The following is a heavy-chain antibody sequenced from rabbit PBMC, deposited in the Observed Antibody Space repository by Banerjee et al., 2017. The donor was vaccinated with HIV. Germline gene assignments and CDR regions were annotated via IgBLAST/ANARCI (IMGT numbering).Heavy chain of an antibody. Sequence: QSLEESGGDLVKPGASLTLTCTASGIDFSSYFYMCWVRQAPGKGLEWIACIYLGGSGNTYYASWAKGRFTISQVSSTTVTLQMTSLTAADTATYFCARDHDHGGFDSDLWGQGTLVTVS. CDR3: ARDHDHGGFDSDL. CDR2: IYLGGSGNT. V-gene: IGHV1S40*01. CDR1: GIDFSSYFY. D-gene: IGHD2-1*01. J-gene: IGHJ4*01.